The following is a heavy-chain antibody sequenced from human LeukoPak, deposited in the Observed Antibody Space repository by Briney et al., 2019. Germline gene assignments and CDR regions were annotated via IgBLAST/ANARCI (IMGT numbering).Heavy chain of an antibody. CDR3: AKGGNYVDY. V-gene: IGHV3-30*18. CDR2: ISYDGSNK. J-gene: IGHJ4*02. CDR1: GFTFSSYG. Sequence: GGSLRLSCAASGFTFSSYGMHWVRQAPGKGLEWVAVISYDGSNKYYADPVKGRFTISRDNSKNTLYLQMNSLRAEDTAVYYCAKGGNYVDYWGQGTLVTVSS.